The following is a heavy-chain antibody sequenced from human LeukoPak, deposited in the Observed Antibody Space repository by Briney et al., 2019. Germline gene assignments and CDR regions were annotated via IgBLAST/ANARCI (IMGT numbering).Heavy chain of an antibody. CDR1: GFTFSSYD. J-gene: IGHJ3*02. D-gene: IGHD3-9*01. CDR3: ARNYDILTGDRWAFDI. V-gene: IGHV3-13*01. CDR2: IGTAGDT. Sequence: GGSLRLSCAASGFTFSSYDMHWVRQATGKGLEWVSAIGTAGDTYYPGSVKGRFTISRENAKNSLYLQMNSLRAGDTAVYYCARNYDILTGDRWAFDIWGQGTMVTVSS.